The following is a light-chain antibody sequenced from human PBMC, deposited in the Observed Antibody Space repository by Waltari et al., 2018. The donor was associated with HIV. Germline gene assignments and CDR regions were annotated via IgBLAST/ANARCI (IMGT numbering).Light chain of an antibody. J-gene: IGLJ2*01. Sequence: QSVLTQSPSASGTPGQRVTISCSGSSPNIGSHYVHWYQQLPGTTPKLLIYRNNQRPSGVPDRFSGSKSGTSASLAISGLRSEHEADYYCAAWDDSLRGVVFGGGTKLTVL. CDR1: SPNIGSHY. CDR3: AAWDDSLRGVV. V-gene: IGLV1-47*01. CDR2: RNN.